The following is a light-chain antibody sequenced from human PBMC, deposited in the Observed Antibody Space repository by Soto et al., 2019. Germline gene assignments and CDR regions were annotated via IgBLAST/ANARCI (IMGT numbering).Light chain of an antibody. Sequence: DIQMTQSPSSLSASVGDRVTITCRASQSISSYLNWYQQKPGKAPKLLIYAASTLQSGVTSRFSGSGYRKDFTLTIRSLQPEEFATYDCQQRYRTPPYTFGQGTKLE. V-gene: IGKV1-39*01. CDR3: QQRYRTPPYT. CDR1: QSISSY. CDR2: AAS. J-gene: IGKJ2*01.